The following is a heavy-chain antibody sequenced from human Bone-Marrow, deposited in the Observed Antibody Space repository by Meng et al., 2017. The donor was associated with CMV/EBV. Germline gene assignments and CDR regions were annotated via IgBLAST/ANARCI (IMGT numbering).Heavy chain of an antibody. CDR2: INPNSGGT. CDR3: ARSPKSIIILGVVIEVGGRLGPGAMDV. Sequence: ASVKVSCKASGYTFTGYYMHWVRQAPGQGLEWMGWINPNSGGTNYAQKFQGRVTMTRDTSISTAYMELSRLRSEDTAVYYCARSPKSIIILGVVIEVGGRLGPGAMDVWGQGTTVTVS. D-gene: IGHD3-3*01. J-gene: IGHJ6*02. CDR1: GYTFTGYY. V-gene: IGHV1-2*02.